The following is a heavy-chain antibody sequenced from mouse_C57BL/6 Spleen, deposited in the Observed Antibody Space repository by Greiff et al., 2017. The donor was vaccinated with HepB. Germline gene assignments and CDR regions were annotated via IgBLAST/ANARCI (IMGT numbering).Heavy chain of an antibody. J-gene: IGHJ3*01. Sequence: VQLQESGPGLVKPSQSLSLTCSVTGYSITSGYYWNWIRQFPGNKLEWMGYISYDGSNNYNPSLKNRISITRDTSKNQFFLKLNSVTTEDTATYYCAREIYYYGSSYWFAYWGQGTLVTVSA. CDR3: AREIYYYGSSYWFAY. V-gene: IGHV3-6*01. CDR2: ISYDGSN. D-gene: IGHD1-1*01. CDR1: GYSITSGYY.